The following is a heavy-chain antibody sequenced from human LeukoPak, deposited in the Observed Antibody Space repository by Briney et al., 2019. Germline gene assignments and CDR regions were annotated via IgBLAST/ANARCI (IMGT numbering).Heavy chain of an antibody. Sequence: QTLSLTYAISGDSVSSNSAAWNWSSQSPSRGLEWLGRTYYRSKWYNNYAVSVKSRITINPDTSKNQFSLQLNSVTPEDTAVYYCARDLDWFDPWGQGTLVTVSS. CDR1: GDSVSSNSAA. V-gene: IGHV6-1*01. CDR3: ARDLDWFDP. CDR2: TYYRSKWYN. J-gene: IGHJ5*02.